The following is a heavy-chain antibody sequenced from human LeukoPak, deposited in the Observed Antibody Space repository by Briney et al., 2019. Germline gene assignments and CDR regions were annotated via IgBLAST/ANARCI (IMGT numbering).Heavy chain of an antibody. V-gene: IGHV4-59*02. D-gene: IGHD2-21*02. CDR3: ARSKSDWTFIDY. Sequence: SETLSLTCNVSGDSVRNYCWMWIRQSPGKGLDWMGHIHYNGGTSLSPSLQSRATMSVDTSKNHFSLRLTSVTAADTAVYFCARSKSDWTFIDYWGQGTLVSVSS. CDR2: IHYNGGT. CDR1: GDSVRNYC. J-gene: IGHJ4*02.